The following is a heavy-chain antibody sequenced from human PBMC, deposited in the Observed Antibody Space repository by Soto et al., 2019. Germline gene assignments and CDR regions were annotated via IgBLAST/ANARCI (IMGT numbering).Heavy chain of an antibody. CDR2: IYYSGST. J-gene: IGHJ5*02. D-gene: IGHD3-22*01. CDR1: GGSISSGDYY. V-gene: IGHV4-30-4*01. Sequence: QVQLQESGPGLVKPSQTLSLTCTVSGGSISSGDYYWSWIRQPPGKGLEWIGYIYYSGSTYYNPSLRSRVTISVDTSKNQFSLKLSSVTAADTAVYYCARGGENYYDSSGYYYDPYNWFDPWGQGTLVNVSS. CDR3: ARGGENYYDSSGYYYDPYNWFDP.